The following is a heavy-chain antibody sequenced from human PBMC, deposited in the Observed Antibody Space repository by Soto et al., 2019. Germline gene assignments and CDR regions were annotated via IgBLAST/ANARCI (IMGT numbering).Heavy chain of an antibody. D-gene: IGHD1-26*01. Sequence: GGSLRLSCAASGFTFRSYDMTWVRQAPGKGLEWVSSISGGGVSIYYAGSVKGRFTISRDNSKNTLYLQMNSLRAEDTAVYYCAKKGYSGSYCDYWGQGTLVTVSS. CDR2: ISGGGVSI. J-gene: IGHJ4*02. CDR3: AKKGYSGSYCDY. V-gene: IGHV3-23*01. CDR1: GFTFRSYD.